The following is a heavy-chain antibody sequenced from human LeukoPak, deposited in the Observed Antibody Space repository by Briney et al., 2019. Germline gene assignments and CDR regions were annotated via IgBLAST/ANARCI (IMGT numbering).Heavy chain of an antibody. CDR1: GGTFSSYA. Sequence: ASVKVSCKASGGTFSSYAISWVRQAPGQGLEWMGRIIPILGMANYAQKFQGRVTITADKSTSTAYMELSSLRSEDTAVYYCARDPGTVTGPFDYWGQGTLVTVSS. V-gene: IGHV1-69*04. D-gene: IGHD4-17*01. CDR3: ARDPGTVTGPFDY. J-gene: IGHJ4*02. CDR2: IIPILGMA.